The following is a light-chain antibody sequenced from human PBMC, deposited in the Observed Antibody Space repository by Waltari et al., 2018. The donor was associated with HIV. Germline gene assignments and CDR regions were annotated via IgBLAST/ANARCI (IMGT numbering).Light chain of an antibody. CDR2: SNN. CDR3: AAWDDNRNAVV. CDR1: SSTIGSNT. J-gene: IGLJ2*01. Sequence: QSVLTQPPSASGTPGQRVAITCSGSSSTIGSNTITWYQQLSGTAPKLLINSNNQRPSGVPDRFSGSKSGTSGSLAISGLQSEDEADYYCAAWDDNRNAVVFGGGTKLTVL. V-gene: IGLV1-44*01.